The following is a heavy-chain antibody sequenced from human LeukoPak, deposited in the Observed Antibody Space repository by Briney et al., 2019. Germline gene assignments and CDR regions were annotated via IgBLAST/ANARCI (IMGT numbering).Heavy chain of an antibody. J-gene: IGHJ4*02. Sequence: SVKVSCKASGGTFISYAISWVRQAPGQGLEWMGRIIPILGIANYAQKFQGRVTITADKSTSTAYMELSSLRSEDTAVYYCARPYSSSHDDYWGQGTLVTVSP. CDR3: ARPYSSSHDDY. V-gene: IGHV1-69*04. CDR2: IIPILGIA. D-gene: IGHD6-6*01. CDR1: GGTFISYA.